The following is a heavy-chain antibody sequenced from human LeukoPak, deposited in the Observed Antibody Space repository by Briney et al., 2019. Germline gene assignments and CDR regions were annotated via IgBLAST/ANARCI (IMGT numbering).Heavy chain of an antibody. D-gene: IGHD6-19*01. CDR2: ISGSGGST. CDR3: AKDPSNSSGWYDY. CDR1: GFTFSSYA. J-gene: IGHJ4*02. Sequence: GGSLRLSCAASGFTFSSYAMSWVRQAPGKGLEWVSAISGSGGSTCYADSVKGRFTISRDNSKNTLYLQMNSLRAEDMAVYYCAKDPSNSSGWYDYWGQGTLVTVSS. V-gene: IGHV3-23*01.